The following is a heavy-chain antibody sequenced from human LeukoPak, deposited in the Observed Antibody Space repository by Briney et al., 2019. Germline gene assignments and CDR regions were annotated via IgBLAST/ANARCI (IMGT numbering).Heavy chain of an antibody. CDR3: AKDLWEFGDYYYYMDV. J-gene: IGHJ6*03. Sequence: GGSLRLSCAASGFTFSSYAMSWVRQAPGKGLEWVSAISGSGGSTYYADSVKGRFTISRDNSKDTLYLQMNSLRAEDTAVYYCAKDLWEFGDYYYYMDVWGKGTTVTVSS. CDR1: GFTFSSYA. CDR2: ISGSGGST. V-gene: IGHV3-23*01. D-gene: IGHD3-10*01.